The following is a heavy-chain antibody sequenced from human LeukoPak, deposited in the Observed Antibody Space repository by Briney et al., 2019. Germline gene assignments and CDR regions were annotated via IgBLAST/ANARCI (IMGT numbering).Heavy chain of an antibody. CDR3: ARGLPTTDLDEKYYFDY. Sequence: SETLSLTCAVYGDSFSGYYWSWLRQPPGKGLEWIGEINHRGSTNYNPSLKSRVTISVDTSKNQFSLNLSSVTAADTAVYYCARGLPTTDLDEKYYFDYWGQGTLVTVSS. CDR2: INHRGST. J-gene: IGHJ4*02. D-gene: IGHD1-14*01. V-gene: IGHV4-34*01. CDR1: GDSFSGYY.